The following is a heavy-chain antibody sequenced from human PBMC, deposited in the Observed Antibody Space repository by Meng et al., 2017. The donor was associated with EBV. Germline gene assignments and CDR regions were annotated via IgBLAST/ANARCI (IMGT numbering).Heavy chain of an antibody. CDR3: VRGPPVGVPGPGDY. J-gene: IGHJ4*02. CDR1: GYAFTSYI. CDR2: INVGVGYT. D-gene: IGHD2-21*01. Sequence: QVQLGQYGAEVKNPGASVKVSCKASGYAFTSYILHWVRQAPGQRLEWMGWINVGVGYTKYSQKFQGRVTISSDTSATTGYMELSSLRSEDTAVYYCVRGPPVGVPGPGDYWGQGTLVTVSS. V-gene: IGHV1-3*01.